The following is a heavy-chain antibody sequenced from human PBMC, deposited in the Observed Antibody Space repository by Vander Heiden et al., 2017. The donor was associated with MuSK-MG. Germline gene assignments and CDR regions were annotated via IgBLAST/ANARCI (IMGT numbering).Heavy chain of an antibody. V-gene: IGHV4-61*02. CDR1: GGSISSGSYY. D-gene: IGHD3-16*01. Sequence: QVQLQESGPGLVKPSQTLSLTCTVSGGSISSGSYYWSWIRQPAGKGLEWIGRIYTSGSTNYNPALKSRVTISVDTSKNQFSLKLSSVTAADTAVYYCARGARMGDWYFDLWGRGTLVTVSS. CDR2: IYTSGST. J-gene: IGHJ2*01. CDR3: ARGARMGDWYFDL.